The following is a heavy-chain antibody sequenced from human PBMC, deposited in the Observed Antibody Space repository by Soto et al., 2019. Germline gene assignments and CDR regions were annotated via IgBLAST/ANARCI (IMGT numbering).Heavy chain of an antibody. J-gene: IGHJ4*02. V-gene: IGHV3-30*18. CDR1: GFTFSSYG. CDR3: AKAFEFDY. D-gene: IGHD3-9*01. Sequence: LRLSCAASGFTFSSYGMHWVRQAPGKGLEWVAVISYDGSNKYYADSVKGRFTISRDNSKNTLYLQMNSLRAEDTAVYYCAKAFEFDYWGQGTLVTVSS. CDR2: ISYDGSNK.